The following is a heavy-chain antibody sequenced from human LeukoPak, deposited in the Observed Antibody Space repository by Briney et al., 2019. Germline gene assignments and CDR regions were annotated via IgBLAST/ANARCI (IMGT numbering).Heavy chain of an antibody. CDR3: AHYGDYRFMYYFDY. Sequence: SGPTLVNPTQTLTLTCTFSGFSLSTSGVGVGWIRQSPGKALEWLALIYWNDDNRYSTSLKSRLTITKDTSKNQVVLTMTNMDPVDTATYYCAHYGDYRFMYYFDYWGQGTLVTVSS. D-gene: IGHD4-17*01. J-gene: IGHJ4*02. CDR2: IYWNDDN. CDR1: GFSLSTSGVG. V-gene: IGHV2-5*01.